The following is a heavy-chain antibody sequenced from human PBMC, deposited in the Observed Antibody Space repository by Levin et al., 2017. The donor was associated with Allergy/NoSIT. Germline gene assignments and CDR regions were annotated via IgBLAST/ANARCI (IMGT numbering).Heavy chain of an antibody. CDR3: ARDPGIVYYMDV. Sequence: VASVKVSCKASGYTFTGYYVHWVRQAPGQGPEWMGWINPYSGSTNYAQKFQGRVTMTRDTSINTAYMELTWLRSDDTAVYYCARDPGIVYYMDVWGKGTTVTVSS. D-gene: IGHD3-16*02. CDR2: INPYSGST. V-gene: IGHV1-2*02. J-gene: IGHJ6*03. CDR1: GYTFTGYY.